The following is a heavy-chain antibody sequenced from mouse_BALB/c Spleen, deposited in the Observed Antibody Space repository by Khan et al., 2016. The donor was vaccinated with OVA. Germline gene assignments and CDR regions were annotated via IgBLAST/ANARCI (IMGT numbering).Heavy chain of an antibody. Sequence: VELVESGAELARPGASVKMSCKASGYTFTSYTMHWVKQRPGQGLEWIGYINPSSGYTKYNQKFKDKATLTADKSSSTAYMQLSSPTSEDSAVYYCARTHERWGQGTTLTVSS. J-gene: IGHJ2*01. CDR3: ARTHER. CDR2: INPSSGYT. CDR1: GYTFTSYT. V-gene: IGHV1-4*01.